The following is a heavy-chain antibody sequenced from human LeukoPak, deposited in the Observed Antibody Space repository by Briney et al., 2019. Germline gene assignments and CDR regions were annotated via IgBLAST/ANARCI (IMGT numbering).Heavy chain of an antibody. D-gene: IGHD3-10*01. Sequence: PGGSLRLSCAASRFTFRNYGMHWVRQAPGKGLEWVAVISYDGSNKYYADSVKGRFTIPRDNSRNTLYLQMNSLRAKDTAVYYCAKGSYGSGSLFYFDHWGQGTLVTVSS. CDR3: AKGSYGSGSLFYFDH. CDR1: RFTFRNYG. J-gene: IGHJ4*02. CDR2: ISYDGSNK. V-gene: IGHV3-30*18.